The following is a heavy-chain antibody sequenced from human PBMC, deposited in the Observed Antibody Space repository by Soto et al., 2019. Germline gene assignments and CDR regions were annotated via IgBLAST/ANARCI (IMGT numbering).Heavy chain of an antibody. CDR2: TYYRSKWYN. CDR1: GVSVSSNRDA. CDR3: AYSGYDDYYYYYGMDV. V-gene: IGHV6-1*01. Sequence: SQTLSLPCAVSGVSVSSNRDAWNWIRPSPSRGLEGLGRTYYRSKWYNDYAVSVKSRLTINPYTYKNQSSLQLNSVTPEDTAVYYCAYSGYDDYYYYYGMDVWGQGTTVTAP. D-gene: IGHD5-12*01. J-gene: IGHJ6*02.